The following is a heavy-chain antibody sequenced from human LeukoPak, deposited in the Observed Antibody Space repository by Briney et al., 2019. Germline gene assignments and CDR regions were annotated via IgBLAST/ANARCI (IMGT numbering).Heavy chain of an antibody. D-gene: IGHD3-22*01. V-gene: IGHV4-39*02. J-gene: IGHJ1*01. CDR1: GGSISSSSYY. CDR2: IYYSGST. CDR3: ARDSFDSSGSHAEYFQR. Sequence: SETLSLTCTVSGGSISSSSYYWRWLRQPPGRGLEWIGSIYYSGSTYYNPSLKSRVTISVDTSKNQFSLKLSSVTTADTAVYYCARDSFDSSGSHAEYFQRWGQGTLVTVSS.